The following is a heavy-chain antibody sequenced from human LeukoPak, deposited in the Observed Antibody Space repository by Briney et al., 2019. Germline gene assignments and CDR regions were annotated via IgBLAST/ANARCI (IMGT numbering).Heavy chain of an antibody. D-gene: IGHD1-7*01. CDR3: AKAKANWNYDSFDY. CDR2: INHNGNVN. CDR1: GFTFSSYW. Sequence: GGSLRLSCAASGFTFSSYWMNWARQAPGKGLEWVASINHNGNVNYYVDSVKGRFTISRDNAKNSLYLQMSNLRAEDTAVYFCAKAKANWNYDSFDYWGQGTLVTVSS. V-gene: IGHV3-7*03. J-gene: IGHJ4*02.